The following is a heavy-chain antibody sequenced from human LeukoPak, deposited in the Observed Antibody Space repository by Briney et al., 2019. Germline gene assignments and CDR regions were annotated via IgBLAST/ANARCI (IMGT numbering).Heavy chain of an antibody. Sequence: PGGSLRLSCAASGFTFSNYGMHWVRQAPGKGLEWVTFIRYDGSNKYYADSVKGRFTISRDNSKNTLYLQMNSLRPEDTAVYYCANRRGTQVLGNNIDIWGQGTLVTVSS. CDR1: GFTFSNYG. D-gene: IGHD1-1*01. J-gene: IGHJ3*02. CDR3: ANRRGTQVLGNNIDI. V-gene: IGHV3-30*02. CDR2: IRYDGSNK.